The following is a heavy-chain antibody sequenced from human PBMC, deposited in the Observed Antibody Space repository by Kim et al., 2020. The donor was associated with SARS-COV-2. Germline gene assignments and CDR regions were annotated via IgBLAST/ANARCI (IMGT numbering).Heavy chain of an antibody. CDR2: INHSGST. CDR1: GGSFSGYY. Sequence: SETLSLTCAVYGGSFSGYYWSWIRQPPGKGLEWIGEINHSGSTNYNPSLKSRVTISVDTSKNQFSLKLSSVTAADTAVYYCARATGYYDSSGDIDYWGQG. CDR3: ARATGYYDSSGDIDY. D-gene: IGHD3-22*01. J-gene: IGHJ4*02. V-gene: IGHV4-34*01.